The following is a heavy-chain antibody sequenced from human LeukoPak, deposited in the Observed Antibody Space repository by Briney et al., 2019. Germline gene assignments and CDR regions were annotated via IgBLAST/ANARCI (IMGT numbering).Heavy chain of an antibody. D-gene: IGHD4-23*01. Sequence: GASVKVSCKASGGTFSSYTISWVRQAPGQGLEWMGRIIPILGIANYAQKLQGRVAISADKSTSTANMELSRLRSEETAVYYCARGNGRGAYWGQGTLVTVCS. CDR3: ARGNGRGAY. CDR1: GGTFSSYT. CDR2: IIPILGIA. J-gene: IGHJ4*02. V-gene: IGHV1-69*02.